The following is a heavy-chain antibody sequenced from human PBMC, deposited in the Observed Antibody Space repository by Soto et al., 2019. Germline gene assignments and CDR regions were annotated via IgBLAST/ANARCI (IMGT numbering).Heavy chain of an antibody. CDR1: GGTLNSYA. CDR2: IIPIFGNT. D-gene: IGHD1-1*01. Sequence: QVQLVQSGVEVKKPGSSVKVSCKASGGTLNSYAIDWVRQAPGQGLEWMGGIIPIFGNTYYAQRLQGRVKHTADESTRTAYIEVSTLTSEDPAVYYCARGTVTGSEYNFYYYGMDVWGQGTTVIVSS. V-gene: IGHV1-69*12. J-gene: IGHJ6*02. CDR3: ARGTVTGSEYNFYYYGMDV.